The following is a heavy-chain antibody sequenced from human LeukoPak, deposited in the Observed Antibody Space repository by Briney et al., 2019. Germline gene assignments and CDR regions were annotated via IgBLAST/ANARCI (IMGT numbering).Heavy chain of an antibody. D-gene: IGHD5-12*01. CDR1: GFTFSSYS. V-gene: IGHV3-21*04. CDR3: AKDYYSGYDFGDDAFDI. J-gene: IGHJ3*02. Sequence: GGSLRLSCAASGFTFSSYSMNWVRQAPGKGLEWVSSISSSSSYIYYADSVKGRFTISRDNSKNTLYLQMNSLRAEDTAVYYCAKDYYSGYDFGDDAFDIWGQGTMVTVSS. CDR2: ISSSSSYI.